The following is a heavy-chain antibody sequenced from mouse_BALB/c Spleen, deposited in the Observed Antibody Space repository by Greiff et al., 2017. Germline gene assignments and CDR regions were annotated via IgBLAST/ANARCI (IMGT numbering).Heavy chain of an antibody. CDR3: ARDRGRRNFDY. Sequence: EVKLMESGGGLVKPGGSLKLSCAASGFTFSSYAMSWVRQSPEKRLEWVAEISSGGSYTYYPDTVTGRFTISRDNAKNTLYLEMSSLRSEDTAMYYCARDRGRRNFDYWGQGTTLTVSS. CDR1: GFTFSSYA. V-gene: IGHV5-9-4*01. J-gene: IGHJ2*01. D-gene: IGHD3-1*01. CDR2: ISSGGSYT.